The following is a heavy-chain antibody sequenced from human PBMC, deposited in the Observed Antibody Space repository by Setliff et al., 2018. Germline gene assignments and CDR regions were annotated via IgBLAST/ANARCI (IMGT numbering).Heavy chain of an antibody. CDR1: GVSISSYY. D-gene: IGHD1-1*01. CDR2: IQKSGST. V-gene: IGHV4-59*08. Sequence: PSETLSLTCNVSGVSISSYYWSWIRQPPGKGLESIGYIQKSGSTNYNPSLMSRVSISVDTSKNKFSLKLSSVTAADTAVYYCARANKKLDYYYYYYMDVWGQGTTVTVSS. CDR3: ARANKKLDYYYYYYMDV. J-gene: IGHJ6*03.